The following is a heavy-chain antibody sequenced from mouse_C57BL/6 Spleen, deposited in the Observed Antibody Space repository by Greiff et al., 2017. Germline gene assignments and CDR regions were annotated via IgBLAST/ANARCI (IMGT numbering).Heavy chain of an antibody. Sequence: VQLQQSGAELVKPGASVKISCKASGYAFSSSWMNWVKQRPGKGLEWIGQIYPGDGDPNYNGTFKGKATLTADKSSSTAYMQLSSLTSEVSAVYFCARGDFYWYFDVWGTGTTVTVSS. CDR3: ARGDFYWYFDV. CDR1: GYAFSSSW. J-gene: IGHJ1*03. CDR2: IYPGDGDP. V-gene: IGHV1-80*01.